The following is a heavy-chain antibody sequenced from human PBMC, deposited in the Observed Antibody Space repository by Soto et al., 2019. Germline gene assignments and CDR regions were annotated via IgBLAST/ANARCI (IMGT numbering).Heavy chain of an antibody. CDR3: AKDIFAYSXSWYTSDY. D-gene: IGHD6-13*01. CDR2: ISWNSGSI. Sequence: EVQLVESGGGLVQPGRSLRLSCAASGFTFDDYAMHWVRQAPGKGLEWVSGISWNSGSIGYADSVKGRFTISRDNAKNSLYLQMNSLRAEDTALYYCAKDIFAYSXSWYTSDYWGQGTLVTVSS. CDR1: GFTFDDYA. V-gene: IGHV3-9*01. J-gene: IGHJ4*02.